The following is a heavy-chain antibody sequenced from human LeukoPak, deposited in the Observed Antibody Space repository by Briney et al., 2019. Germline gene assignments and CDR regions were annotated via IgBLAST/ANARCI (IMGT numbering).Heavy chain of an antibody. CDR3: ARDHRLGYYDSSGYRHPGYYFDY. J-gene: IGHJ4*02. D-gene: IGHD3-22*01. Sequence: ASVKVSCKASGYTFTSYYMHWVRQDPGQGLEWMGIINPSGGSTSYAQKFQGRVTMTRDMSTSTVYMELSSLRSEDTAVYYCARDHRLGYYDSSGYRHPGYYFDYWGQGTLVTVSS. V-gene: IGHV1-46*01. CDR2: INPSGGST. CDR1: GYTFTSYY.